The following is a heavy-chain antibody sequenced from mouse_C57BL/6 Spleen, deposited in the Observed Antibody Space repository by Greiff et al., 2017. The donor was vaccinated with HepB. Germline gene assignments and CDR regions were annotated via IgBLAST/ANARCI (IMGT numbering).Heavy chain of an antibody. Sequence: DVQLVESGGGLVQPGESLKLSCESNEYEFPSHDMSWVRKTPEKRLELVAAINSDGGSTYYPDTMERRFIISSNNTKKTLYLQMSSLRSEDTALYYCARHGDGYSSYAMDYWGQGTSVTVSS. CDR2: INSDGGST. CDR1: EYEFPSHD. D-gene: IGHD2-3*01. J-gene: IGHJ4*01. V-gene: IGHV5-2*01. CDR3: ARHGDGYSSYAMDY.